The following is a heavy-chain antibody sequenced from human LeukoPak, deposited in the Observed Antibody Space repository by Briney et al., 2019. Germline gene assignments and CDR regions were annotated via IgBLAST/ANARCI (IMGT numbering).Heavy chain of an antibody. CDR1: GCSISSYY. Sequence: SETLSLTCTVSGCSISSYYWSWIRQPPGKGLEWIAYIYYSGSTYYNASLKSRVNISVDTSTQQFSLKMSSVTAEETAVYYCARWSSGYYDAFDIWGQGTMVTLSS. CDR2: IYYSGST. V-gene: IGHV4-59*01. CDR3: ARWSSGYYDAFDI. D-gene: IGHD3-22*01. J-gene: IGHJ3*02.